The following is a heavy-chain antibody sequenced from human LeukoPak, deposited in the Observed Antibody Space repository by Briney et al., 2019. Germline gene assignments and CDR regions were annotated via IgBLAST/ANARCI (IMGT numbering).Heavy chain of an antibody. CDR2: ISSSSSYI. Sequence: GGSLRLSCAASGFTFSSYSMNWVRQAPGKGLEWVSSISSSSSYIYYADSVKGRFTISRDNAKNSLYLQMNSLRAEDTAVYYCASLAARLPSDAFDIWGQGTMVTVSS. CDR1: GFTFSSYS. D-gene: IGHD6-6*01. CDR3: ASLAARLPSDAFDI. V-gene: IGHV3-21*01. J-gene: IGHJ3*02.